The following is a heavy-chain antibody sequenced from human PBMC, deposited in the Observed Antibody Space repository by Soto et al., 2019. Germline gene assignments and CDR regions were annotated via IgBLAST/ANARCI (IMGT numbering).Heavy chain of an antibody. CDR3: ARVDKPSSGYYDRRGYQNAFDI. V-gene: IGHV4-31*02. Sequence: SEILSLSCSVAGGSISSGGDYWSWISQHPGKGLGWIGYIYYSGSTYYNPSLKSRVTISVDTSKNQSSLKLSSVTAADTAVYYCARVDKPSSGYYDRRGYQNAFDIWGQGTMVTVSS. CDR2: IYYSGST. J-gene: IGHJ3*02. CDR1: GGSISSGGDY. D-gene: IGHD3-22*01.